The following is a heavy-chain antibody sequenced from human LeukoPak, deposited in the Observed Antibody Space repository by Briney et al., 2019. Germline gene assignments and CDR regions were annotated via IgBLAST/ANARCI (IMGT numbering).Heavy chain of an antibody. D-gene: IGHD4-17*01. CDR3: ASGEGMTTVTFFDY. CDR2: IYHTGST. V-gene: IGHV4-4*02. CDR1: GGSLSSTYW. Sequence: SETLSLTCAVSGGSLSSTYWWNWVRQPPGKGLEWIGEIYHTGSTNYNPSLKSRVTISVDTSKNQFSLKVSSVTAADTAVYYCASGEGMTTVTFFDYWGQGTLVTVSS. J-gene: IGHJ4*02.